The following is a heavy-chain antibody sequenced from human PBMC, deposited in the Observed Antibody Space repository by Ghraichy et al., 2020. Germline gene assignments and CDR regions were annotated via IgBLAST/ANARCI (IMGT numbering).Heavy chain of an antibody. V-gene: IGHV1-18*01. CDR3: ARDFGDSSGYYFAY. CDR2: INALNGNT. Sequence: ASVKVSCKASGYSFTSYGISWMRQAPGQGLEWVGWINALNGNTNYAQRFQDRVTMTTDTSTSTAYLELRSLRYDDTAVYYCARDFGDSSGYYFAYWGQGTLVIVSS. D-gene: IGHD3-22*01. CDR1: GYSFTSYG. J-gene: IGHJ4*02.